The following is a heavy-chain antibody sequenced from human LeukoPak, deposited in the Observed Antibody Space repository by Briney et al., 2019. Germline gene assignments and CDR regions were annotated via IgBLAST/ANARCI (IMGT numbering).Heavy chain of an antibody. CDR3: ARDNDFWSGYPSFDY. CDR2: ISHDGNNK. D-gene: IGHD3-3*01. V-gene: IGHV3-30-3*01. Sequence: PGRSLRLSCAASGFNFGIYAMHWVRQAPGKGLAWLAAISHDGNNKYYTDSAKGRFTISRDNSKDTLYLQLSSLRAEDTAVYYCARDNDFWSGYPSFDYWGQGTLVTVSS. CDR1: GFNFGIYA. J-gene: IGHJ4*02.